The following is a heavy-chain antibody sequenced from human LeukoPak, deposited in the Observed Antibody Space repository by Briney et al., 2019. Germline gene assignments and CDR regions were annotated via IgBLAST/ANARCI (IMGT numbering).Heavy chain of an antibody. V-gene: IGHV3-23*01. Sequence: GGSLRLSCAASGFTFSSYAMSWVRQAPGKGLEWVSAISGSGGSTYYADSVKGRFTISRDNSKNTLYLQMNSLRAEDTAVYYCAKSGTNCSSTSCYLSDAFDIWGQGTMVTVS. J-gene: IGHJ3*02. D-gene: IGHD2-2*01. CDR2: ISGSGGST. CDR1: GFTFSSYA. CDR3: AKSGTNCSSTSCYLSDAFDI.